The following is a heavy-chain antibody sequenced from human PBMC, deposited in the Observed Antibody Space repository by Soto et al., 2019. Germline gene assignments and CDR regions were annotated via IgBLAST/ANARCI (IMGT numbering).Heavy chain of an antibody. Sequence: ASVKVSCKTSGYTFTGYYMHWVRQAPGQGLEWMGWINPNSGGTNYAQKFQGWVTMTRDTSISTAYMELSRLRSDDTAVYYCARGPYYYARSGSSGDFDYWGQGTLVTVYS. CDR3: ARGPYYYARSGSSGDFDY. V-gene: IGHV1-2*04. CDR1: GYTFTGYY. J-gene: IGHJ4*02. D-gene: IGHD3-22*01. CDR2: INPNSGGT.